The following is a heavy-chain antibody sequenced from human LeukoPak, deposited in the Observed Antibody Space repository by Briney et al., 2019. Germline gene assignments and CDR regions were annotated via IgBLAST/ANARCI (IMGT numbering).Heavy chain of an antibody. D-gene: IGHD3-3*01. CDR3: ARDQYDTWSRRGNFDS. V-gene: IGHV3-21*01. J-gene: IGHJ4*02. CDR2: ITSSSSYI. Sequence: GGSLRLSCAASGFTFSSYSMNWVRQAPGKGLEWVSSITSSSSYIYYADSVKGRFTISRDNAKNTLYLQMNSLRAEDTAVYYCARDQYDTWSRRGNFDSWGQGTLVIVSS. CDR1: GFTFSSYS.